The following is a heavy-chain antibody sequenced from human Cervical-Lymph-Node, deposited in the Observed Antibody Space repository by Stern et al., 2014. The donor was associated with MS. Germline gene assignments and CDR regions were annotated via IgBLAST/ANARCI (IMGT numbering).Heavy chain of an antibody. V-gene: IGHV1-2*06. CDR2: ITPQLRTT. Sequence: VQLVQSGAEVKQPEASVKLSCKASGYTFTGYYIHLVRQARGPGLEWMGRITPQLRTTKFVQNFPGRVTTTRAPSLSHTSMVLNSLRSDDTAVYYCARGDDVTRITLVRGVTNWFDPWGQGTLVTVSS. D-gene: IGHD3-10*01. CDR1: GYTFTGYY. J-gene: IGHJ5*02. CDR3: ARGDDVTRITLVRGVTNWFDP.